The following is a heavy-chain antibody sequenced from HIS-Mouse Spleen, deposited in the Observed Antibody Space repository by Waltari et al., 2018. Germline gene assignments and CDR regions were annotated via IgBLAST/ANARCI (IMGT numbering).Heavy chain of an antibody. CDR2: IYYSART. J-gene: IGHJ2*01. Sequence: QLQLQESGPGLVKPSETLSLTCTVSGGSISSSSYYWGWIRQPPGKGLGWIGSIYYSARTYYNPSLKGRVTISVDTSKNQFSLKLSSVTAADTAVYYCAREIPYSSSWYDWYFDLWGRGTLVTVSS. CDR3: AREIPYSSSWYDWYFDL. D-gene: IGHD6-13*01. CDR1: GGSISSSSYY. V-gene: IGHV4-39*07.